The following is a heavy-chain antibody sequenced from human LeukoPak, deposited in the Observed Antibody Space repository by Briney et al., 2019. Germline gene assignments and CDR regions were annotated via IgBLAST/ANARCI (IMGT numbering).Heavy chain of an antibody. CDR3: ARVGPYYYDSSGTDY. CDR1: GYTFTSYG. D-gene: IGHD3-22*01. Sequence: ASVKVSCKASGYTFTSYGISWVRQAPGQGLEWMGWISAYNGNTNYAQKLQGRVTMTTDTSTSTAYMELRSLRSDDTAVYYCARVGPYYYDSSGTDYWGQGTLVTVSS. CDR2: ISAYNGNT. V-gene: IGHV1-18*01. J-gene: IGHJ4*02.